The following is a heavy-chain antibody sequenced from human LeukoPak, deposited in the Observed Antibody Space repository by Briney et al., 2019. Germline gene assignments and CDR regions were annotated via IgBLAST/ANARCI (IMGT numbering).Heavy chain of an antibody. V-gene: IGHV3-9*01. J-gene: IGHJ4*02. Sequence: PGGSLRLSCAASGFTFDNHVMHWVRQAPGKGLEWVSGISWNSATIGYADSVRGRFTISRDNAKNSLYLQMNSLRDEDTAVYYCAREEGSDYWGQGTLVTVSS. CDR2: ISWNSATI. CDR3: AREEGSDY. CDR1: GFTFDNHV. D-gene: IGHD3-10*01.